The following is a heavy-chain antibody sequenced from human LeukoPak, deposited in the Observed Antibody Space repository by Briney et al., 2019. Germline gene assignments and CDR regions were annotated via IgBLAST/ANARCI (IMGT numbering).Heavy chain of an antibody. CDR2: IKGDGSST. D-gene: IGHD3-3*01. J-gene: IGHJ4*02. CDR3: ARDSNSDFWSGYYTNYFDY. Sequence: GGSLRLSCAASGFTFSSYWMHWVRQAPGKGLVWVSRIKGDGSSTSYADSVKGRFTISRDNAKNTLYLQMNSLRAEDTAVYYCARDSNSDFWSGYYTNYFDYWGQGTLVTVSS. V-gene: IGHV3-74*01. CDR1: GFTFSSYW.